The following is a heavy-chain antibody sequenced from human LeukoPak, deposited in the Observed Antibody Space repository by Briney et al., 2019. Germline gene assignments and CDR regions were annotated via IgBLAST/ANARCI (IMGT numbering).Heavy chain of an antibody. CDR2: IYPGDSDT. J-gene: IGHJ5*02. Sequence: GESLKISCKGSGYSLTSYWIGWVRQMPGKGLEWMGIIYPGDSDTRYSPSFQGQVTISADKSISTAYLQWSSLKASDTAMYYCARVYYDFWSGYFGKDWFDPWGQGTLVTVSS. CDR3: ARVYYDFWSGYFGKDWFDP. V-gene: IGHV5-51*01. D-gene: IGHD3-3*01. CDR1: GYSLTSYW.